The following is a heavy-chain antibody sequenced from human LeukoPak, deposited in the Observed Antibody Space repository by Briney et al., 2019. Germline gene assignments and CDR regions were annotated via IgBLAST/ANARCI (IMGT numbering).Heavy chain of an antibody. CDR2: ISWDGGST. J-gene: IGHJ4*02. Sequence: GGSLRLSCAASGFTFDDYTMHWVRQAPGKGLEWVSLISWDGGSTYYADSVKGRFTISRDNSKNSLYLQMNSLRTEDTALYYCAKDSGLYGSSWYVVEWAFDYWGQGTLVTVSS. CDR3: AKDSGLYGSSWYVVEWAFDY. V-gene: IGHV3-43*01. D-gene: IGHD6-13*01. CDR1: GFTFDDYT.